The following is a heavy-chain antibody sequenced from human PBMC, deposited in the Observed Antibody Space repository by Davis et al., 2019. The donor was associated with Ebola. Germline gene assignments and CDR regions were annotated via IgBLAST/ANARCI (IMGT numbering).Heavy chain of an antibody. CDR3: ARDWGTTTPFNY. Sequence: SVKVSCKASGYTFTSYAMNWVRQAPGQGLEWMGGIIPIFGAAHYAQKFQGRVTISADESTSTAYMELRSLRFEDTALYYCARDWGTTTPFNYWGQGTLVTVSS. V-gene: IGHV1-69*13. CDR2: IIPIFGAA. CDR1: GYTFTSYA. D-gene: IGHD3-16*01. J-gene: IGHJ4*02.